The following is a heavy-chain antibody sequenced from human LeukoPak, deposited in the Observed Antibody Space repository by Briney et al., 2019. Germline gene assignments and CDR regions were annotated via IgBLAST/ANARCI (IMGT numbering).Heavy chain of an antibody. J-gene: IGHJ5*02. D-gene: IGHD6-13*01. CDR1: EFTFSSYS. CDR2: ISSSSSYI. Sequence: PGGSLRLSCAASEFTFSSYSMNWVRQAPGKGLEWVSSISSSSSYIYYADSVKGRFTISRDNAKNSLYLQMNSLRAEDTAVYYCARVRAAAGFDPWGQGTLVTVSS. V-gene: IGHV3-21*03. CDR3: ARVRAAAGFDP.